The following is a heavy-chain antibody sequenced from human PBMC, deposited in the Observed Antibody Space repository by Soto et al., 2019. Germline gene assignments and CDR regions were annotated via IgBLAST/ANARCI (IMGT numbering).Heavy chain of an antibody. V-gene: IGHV4-59*08. J-gene: IGHJ4*02. Sequence: SSETLSLTCTVSGGSISSYYWSWIRQPPGKGLEWIGYIYYSGSTNYNPSLKSRVTISVDTSKNQFSLKLSSVTAADTAVYYCARAETYCGGDCYYDYWGQGTLVTVSS. D-gene: IGHD2-21*02. CDR3: ARAETYCGGDCYYDY. CDR2: IYYSGST. CDR1: GGSISSYY.